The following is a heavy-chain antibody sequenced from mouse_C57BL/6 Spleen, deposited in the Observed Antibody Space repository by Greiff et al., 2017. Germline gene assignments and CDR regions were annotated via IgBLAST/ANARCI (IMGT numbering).Heavy chain of an antibody. D-gene: IGHD2-1*01. J-gene: IGHJ2*01. CDR2: IDPETGGT. CDR3: TRRAYGNYCFDY. V-gene: IGHV1-15*01. CDR1: GYTFTDYE. Sequence: QVQLQQSGAELVRPGASVTLSCKASGYTFTDYEMHWVKQTPVHGLAWIGAIDPETGGTAYNQKFKGKAILTADKSSSTAYMELRSLTSEDSAVYYCTRRAYGNYCFDYWGQGTTLTVSS.